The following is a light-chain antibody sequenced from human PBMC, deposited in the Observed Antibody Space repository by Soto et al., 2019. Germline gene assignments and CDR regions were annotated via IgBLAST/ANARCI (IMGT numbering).Light chain of an antibody. Sequence: EIVLTQSPGTLSLSPGERVTLPCRASQSVSSNYLAWHQQKPGQAPRLLIYGASNRATGIPDRFSGSGSGTDFTLTISRLEPEDFAVYYCQQYGSSGTFGQGTKVDIK. J-gene: IGKJ1*01. CDR2: GAS. V-gene: IGKV3-20*01. CDR1: QSVSSNY. CDR3: QQYGSSGT.